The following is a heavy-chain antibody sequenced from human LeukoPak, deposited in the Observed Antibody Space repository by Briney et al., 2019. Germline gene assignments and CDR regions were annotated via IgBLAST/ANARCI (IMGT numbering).Heavy chain of an antibody. CDR1: GGSISGYY. CDR2: IYYSGTT. CDR3: ARHGFGSWAVDGSGSAELIN. V-gene: IGHV4-59*08. D-gene: IGHD3-10*01. Sequence: SETLSLTCTVSGGSISGYYWSWIRQPPGKGLEWIGYIYYSGTTNYNPSLKSRLTISVGTSKNQFSLKLNSVTAADTAVYYCARHGFGSWAVDGSGSAELINWGQGALATVSS. J-gene: IGHJ4*02.